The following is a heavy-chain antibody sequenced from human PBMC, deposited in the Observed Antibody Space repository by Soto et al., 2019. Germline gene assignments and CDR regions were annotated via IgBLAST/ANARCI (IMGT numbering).Heavy chain of an antibody. V-gene: IGHV4-31*03. CDR1: GGSISSGDYY. J-gene: IGHJ4*02. CDR2: IYYSGST. D-gene: IGHD2-8*01. Sequence: QVQLQESGPGLVKPSQTLSLTCTVSGGSISSGDYYWSWIRQHPGKGLEWIGYIYYSGSTSYNPSLKSRVAISVDTSKNQFSLKLSSVTAAETAVYYCARVANDGVSPFFDYWGQGTLVTVSS. CDR3: ARVANDGVSPFFDY.